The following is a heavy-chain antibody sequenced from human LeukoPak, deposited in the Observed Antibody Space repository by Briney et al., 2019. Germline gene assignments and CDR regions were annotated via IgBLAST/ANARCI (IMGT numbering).Heavy chain of an antibody. CDR1: EFIFSSYT. CDR2: ISYDGSNK. D-gene: IGHD6-19*01. V-gene: IGHV3-30*04. Sequence: GGSLRLSCEASEFIFSSYTMHWVRQAPGKGLEWVAFISYDGSNKDYADSVKGQFTISRDNSKNTLYLQMNSLRADDTAIYYCAKDKASGGWYGMDVWGQGTTVTVSS. CDR3: AKDKASGGWYGMDV. J-gene: IGHJ6*02.